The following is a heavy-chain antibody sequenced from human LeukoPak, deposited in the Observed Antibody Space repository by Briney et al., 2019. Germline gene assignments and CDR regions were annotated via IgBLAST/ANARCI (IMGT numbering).Heavy chain of an antibody. CDR3: ARVNGDIDAFDI. Sequence: GGSLRLSCAASGFTFSSYSMNWVRQAPGKGLEWVSSISSSSTYIYYADSVKGRFTISRDNAKNSLYLQMNSLRAEDAAVYYCARVNGDIDAFDIWGQGTMVA. J-gene: IGHJ3*02. CDR2: ISSSSTYI. V-gene: IGHV3-21*01. CDR1: GFTFSSYS. D-gene: IGHD4-17*01.